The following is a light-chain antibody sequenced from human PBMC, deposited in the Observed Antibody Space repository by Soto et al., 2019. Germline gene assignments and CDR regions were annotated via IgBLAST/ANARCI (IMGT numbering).Light chain of an antibody. CDR2: DVS. Sequence: QSVLTQPASVSGSPGQSITISCTGTSSDVGGYNYVSWYQQQPGKAPKLMIYDVSNRPSGVSNRFSGSKSVNTASLTISGLQAEDEADYYCSSYRSSSTYVVFGGGTKVNVL. V-gene: IGLV2-14*01. CDR1: SSDVGGYNY. J-gene: IGLJ2*01. CDR3: SSYRSSSTYVV.